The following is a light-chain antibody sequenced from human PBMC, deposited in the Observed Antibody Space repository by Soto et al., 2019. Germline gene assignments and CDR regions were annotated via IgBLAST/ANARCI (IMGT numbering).Light chain of an antibody. V-gene: IGKV1-5*01. CDR1: RSSSDW. CDR3: QQYTGYSRT. CDR2: DAS. J-gene: IGKJ1*01. Sequence: DIQMTQSPSTLSPSVGDRVTITCRASRSSSDWLAWYQQKPGKAPELLIFDASNLERGVPSRFSGSGSGTEFTLTISSMQPDDFATYYCQQYTGYSRTFGQGTKVDIK.